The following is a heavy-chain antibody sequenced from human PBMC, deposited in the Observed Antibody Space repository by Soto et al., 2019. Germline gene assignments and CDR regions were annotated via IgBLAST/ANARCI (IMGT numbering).Heavy chain of an antibody. Sequence: SETLSLTCTVSGGSVSSGSYYWNWIRQPPGKGLEWIGYIYYSGSTNYNPSLKSRVTISVDTSKNQFSLKLNSVTAADTAVYYCARDGVAAPGYDPWGQGTLVTVSS. CDR1: GGSVSSGSYY. CDR2: IYYSGST. J-gene: IGHJ5*02. V-gene: IGHV4-61*01. D-gene: IGHD6-13*01. CDR3: ARDGVAAPGYDP.